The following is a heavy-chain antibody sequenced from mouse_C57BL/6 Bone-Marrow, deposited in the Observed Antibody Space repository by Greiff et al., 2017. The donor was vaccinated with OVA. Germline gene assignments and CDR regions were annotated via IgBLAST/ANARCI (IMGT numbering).Heavy chain of an antibody. CDR3: AGHSFRWYFDV. CDR2: ISSGGSYT. Sequence: EVMLVESGGDLVKPGGSLKLSCAASGFTFSSYGMSWVRQTPDKRLEWVATISSGGSYTYYPDSVKGRFTISRDNAKNTLYLQMSSLKSEDTAMYYCAGHSFRWYFDVWGTGTTVTVSS. D-gene: IGHD1-1*01. J-gene: IGHJ1*03. CDR1: GFTFSSYG. V-gene: IGHV5-6*01.